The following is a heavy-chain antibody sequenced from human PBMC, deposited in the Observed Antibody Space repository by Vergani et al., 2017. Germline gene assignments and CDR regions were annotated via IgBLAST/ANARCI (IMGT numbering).Heavy chain of an antibody. CDR1: GYTFTSYA. V-gene: IGHV1-3*01. CDR3: AAWNEQLVLYGMDV. D-gene: IGHD6-6*01. CDR2: INAGNGNT. Sequence: QVQLVQSGAEVKKPGASVKVSCKASGYTFTSYAMHWVRQAPGQRLEWMGWINAGNGNTNYAQKFQERVTITRDMSTSTAYMELSSLRSEDTAVYYCAAWNEQLVLYGMDVWGQGTTVTVSS. J-gene: IGHJ6*02.